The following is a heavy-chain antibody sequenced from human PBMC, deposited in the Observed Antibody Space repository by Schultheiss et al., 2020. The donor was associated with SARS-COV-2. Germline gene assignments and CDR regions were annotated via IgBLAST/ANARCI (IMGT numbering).Heavy chain of an antibody. D-gene: IGHD5-18*01. CDR2: ITSSSSTT. Sequence: GGSLRLSCAASGFTFSSYSMNWVRQAPGKGLEWISYITSSSSTTYSADSVKGRFTISRDNSKNTLYLQMNSLRAEDTAVYYCATVKGLQEWFISDFWGQGTLVTGSS. V-gene: IGHV3-48*01. CDR3: ATVKGLQEWFISDF. J-gene: IGHJ4*02. CDR1: GFTFSSYS.